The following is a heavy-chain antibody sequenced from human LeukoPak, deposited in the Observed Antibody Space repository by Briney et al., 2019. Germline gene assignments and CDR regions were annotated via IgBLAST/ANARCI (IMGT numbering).Heavy chain of an antibody. CDR3: ARLGDPGDIVVVPAAIDI. CDR2: IKSKTDGATT. D-gene: IGHD2-2*01. Sequence: GGSLRLSCAASGFTFSNAWMSWVRQAPGKGLEWVGRIKSKTDGATTDYAAPVKGRFTISRDDSKNTLYLQMNSLKTEDTAVYYCARLGDPGDIVVVPAAIDIWGQGTMVTVPS. CDR1: GFTFSNAW. J-gene: IGHJ3*02. V-gene: IGHV3-15*01.